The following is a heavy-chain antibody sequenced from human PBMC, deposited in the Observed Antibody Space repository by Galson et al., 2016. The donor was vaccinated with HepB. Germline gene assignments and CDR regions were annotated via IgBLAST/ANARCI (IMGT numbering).Heavy chain of an antibody. D-gene: IGHD6-13*01. CDR2: IYYSGST. J-gene: IGHJ4*02. CDR1: GGSISNYY. V-gene: IGHV4-59*01. Sequence: SETLSLTCTVSGGSISNYYWSWIRQPPGKGLEWIAYIYYSGSTNQNPSLKSRDTISVDTSKNQFSLQLRSVTAADTAVYYCARDRGSAAGFDYWGQGTLVTVSS. CDR3: ARDRGSAAGFDY.